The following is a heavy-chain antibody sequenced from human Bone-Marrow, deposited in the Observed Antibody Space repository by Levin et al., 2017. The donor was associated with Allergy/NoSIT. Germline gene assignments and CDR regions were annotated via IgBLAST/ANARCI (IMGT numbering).Heavy chain of an antibody. CDR2: IWSDGSNK. Sequence: GGSLRLSCAASGISFSTSGMHWVRQAPGKGLEWVSMIWSDGSNKFYADSVKGRFTISRDNSKNTVYLQMNSLRAEDTAVYFCARDRGTLDLDYWGQGTLVTVSS. CDR1: GISFSTSG. V-gene: IGHV3-33*01. CDR3: ARDRGTLDLDY. J-gene: IGHJ4*02. D-gene: IGHD3/OR15-3a*01.